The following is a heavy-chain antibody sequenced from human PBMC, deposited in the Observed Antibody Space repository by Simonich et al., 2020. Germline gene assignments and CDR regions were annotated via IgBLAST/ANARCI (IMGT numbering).Heavy chain of an antibody. CDR2: INPNSGGK. D-gene: IGHD7-27*01. CDR3: ARGALTGDYYYMDV. CDR1: GYTFTGYY. V-gene: IGHV1-2*02. J-gene: IGHJ6*03. Sequence: QVQLVQSGAEVKKPGASVKVSCKASGYTFTGYYMHWVRQAPGQGLEWMGGINPNSGGKNYAQKFQGRVTMTRDTSISTAYMELSRLRSDDTAVYYCARGALTGDYYYMDVWGKGTTVTVSS.